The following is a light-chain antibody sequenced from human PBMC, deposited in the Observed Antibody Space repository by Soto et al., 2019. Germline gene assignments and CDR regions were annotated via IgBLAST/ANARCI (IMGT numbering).Light chain of an antibody. CDR3: HQYPCI. V-gene: IGKV1-5*01. CDR2: DAS. Sequence: IELTQSPSSLSASVGDRVTITCRASQSISSWLAWYQQKPGKAPKLLIYDASRLERGVPSRFSGSGSVTEFTLTLSSLQPDDFATYKCHQYPCIFGQGTKVDIK. CDR1: QSISSW. J-gene: IGKJ1*01.